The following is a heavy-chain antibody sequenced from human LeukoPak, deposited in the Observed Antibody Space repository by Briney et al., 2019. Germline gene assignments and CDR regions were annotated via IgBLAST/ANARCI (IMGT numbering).Heavy chain of an antibody. J-gene: IGHJ4*02. V-gene: IGHV1-18*01. CDR1: GYTFTSYG. Sequence: GASVKVSCKASGYTFTSYGISWVRQAPGQGLEWMGWISAYNGNINYAQKLQGRVTMTTDTSTSTAYMELRSLRSDDTAVYYCARATMVQGVITPPFDYWGQGTLVTVSS. CDR2: ISAYNGNI. D-gene: IGHD3-10*01. CDR3: ARATMVQGVITPPFDY.